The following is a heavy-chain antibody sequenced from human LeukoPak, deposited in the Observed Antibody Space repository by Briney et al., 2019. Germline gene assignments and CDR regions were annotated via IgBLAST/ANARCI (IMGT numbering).Heavy chain of an antibody. CDR3: ARGPLRSGYYRPNWFDP. D-gene: IGHD3-3*01. CDR1: GGSISGGYS. V-gene: IGHV4-30-2*01. CDR2: IYHSGTT. Sequence: SETLSLTCAVSGGSISGGYSWSWIRQPPGKGLEWIGYIYHSGTTYSNPSLKSRVTISVDTSKNQFSLKLSSVTAADTAVYYCARGPLRSGYYRPNWFDPWGQGTLVTVSS. J-gene: IGHJ5*02.